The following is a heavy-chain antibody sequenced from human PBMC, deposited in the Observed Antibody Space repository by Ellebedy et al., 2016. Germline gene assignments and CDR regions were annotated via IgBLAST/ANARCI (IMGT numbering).Heavy chain of an antibody. Sequence: SETLSLTCTVSGGSLSSDYYYWTWIRQSPGKGLEWIGYIDDRGGADYNPSLKSRVAISIDTSKNQFSLRLSSVTAADTAVYYCARDGTGGAYYFDYWGQGALVTVSS. J-gene: IGHJ4*02. CDR1: GGSLSSDYYY. V-gene: IGHV4-30-4*01. D-gene: IGHD3-10*01. CDR2: IDDRGGA. CDR3: ARDGTGGAYYFDY.